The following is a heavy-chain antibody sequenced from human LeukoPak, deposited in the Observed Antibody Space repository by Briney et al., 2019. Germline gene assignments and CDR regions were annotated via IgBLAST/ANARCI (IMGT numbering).Heavy chain of an antibody. CDR2: VTHRGVT. Sequence: SETLSLTCAVYGGSFSGYYWTWIRQSPGKGLEWIGEVTHRGVTHYSPSLRSRVTISLDTSRKQFFLSVSSVTAADQPVYYCARENSGSCFPGEHYYFLDVWGKGTTVTVSS. V-gene: IGHV4-34*01. J-gene: IGHJ6*04. CDR3: ARENSGSCFPGEHYYFLDV. CDR1: GGSFSGYY. D-gene: IGHD1-26*01.